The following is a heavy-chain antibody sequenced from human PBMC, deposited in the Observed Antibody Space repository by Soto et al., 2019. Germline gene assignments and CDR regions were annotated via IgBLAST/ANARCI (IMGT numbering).Heavy chain of an antibody. CDR1: GYTFTNHG. CDR3: ARDRVAGIWGDAFDI. V-gene: IGHV1-18*04. D-gene: IGHD3-16*01. J-gene: IGHJ3*02. Sequence: QVQLVQSGAEMKKPGASVKVSCKTSGYTFTNHGINWVRQAPGQGLEWMGWINPYNANTNYAQKRQGRATMTTDTSTSTAYMDLRSLSSNDTAGYYCARDRVAGIWGDAFDIWGQGTMVTVSS. CDR2: INPYNANT.